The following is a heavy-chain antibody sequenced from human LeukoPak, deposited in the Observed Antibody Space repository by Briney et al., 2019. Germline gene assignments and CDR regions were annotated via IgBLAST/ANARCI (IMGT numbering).Heavy chain of an antibody. D-gene: IGHD3-16*01. J-gene: IGHJ4*02. V-gene: IGHV3-21*04. CDR3: AKRMMREFDY. CDR1: GFTFSSYS. CDR2: ISSSSSYI. Sequence: PGGSLRLSCAASGFTFSSYSMNWVRQAPGKGLEWVSSISSSSSYIYYADSVKGRFTISRDNSKNTLYLQMNSLRAEDTAIYYCAKRMMREFDYWGQGTLVTVSS.